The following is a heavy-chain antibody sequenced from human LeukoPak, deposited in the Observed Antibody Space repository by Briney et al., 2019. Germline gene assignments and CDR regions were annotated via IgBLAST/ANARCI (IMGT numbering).Heavy chain of an antibody. V-gene: IGHV3-66*01. J-gene: IGHJ3*02. Sequence: GGSLRLSCAASGFTVSSNYMSWVRQAPGKGLEWVSVIYSGGSTYYADSVKGRFTISRDNSKDTLYLQMNSLRAEDTAVYYCARDSGYGGNAGDAFDIWGQGTMVTVSS. D-gene: IGHD4-23*01. CDR3: ARDSGYGGNAGDAFDI. CDR2: IYSGGST. CDR1: GFTVSSNY.